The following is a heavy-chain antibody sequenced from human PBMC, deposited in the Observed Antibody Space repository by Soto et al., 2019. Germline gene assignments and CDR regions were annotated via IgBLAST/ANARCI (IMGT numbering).Heavy chain of an antibody. CDR3: AKVMVKNWFDP. V-gene: IGHV3-23*01. CDR2: ISGSGGST. CDR1: GFTFSSYA. Sequence: GGSLRLSCAASGFTFSSYAMSWVRQAPGKGLEWVSGISGSGGSTYYADSVKGRFTISRDNSKNTLYLQMSSLRAEDTAVYYCAKVMVKNWFDPWGQGTLVTVSS. J-gene: IGHJ5*02. D-gene: IGHD5-18*01.